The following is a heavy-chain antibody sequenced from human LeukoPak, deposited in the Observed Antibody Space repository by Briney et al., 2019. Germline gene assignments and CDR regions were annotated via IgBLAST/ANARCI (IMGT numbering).Heavy chain of an antibody. Sequence: NPSETLSLTCAVSGYSISSGYYWVWIRQPPGKGLEWIGSIYHSGSTYYNPSLKSRVTISVDTSKNQFSLKLSSVTAADTAVYYCARGYNWNYLLAHWGQGTLVNVSS. J-gene: IGHJ4*02. CDR2: IYHSGST. V-gene: IGHV4-38-2*01. CDR1: GYSISSGYY. CDR3: ARGYNWNYLLAH. D-gene: IGHD1-7*01.